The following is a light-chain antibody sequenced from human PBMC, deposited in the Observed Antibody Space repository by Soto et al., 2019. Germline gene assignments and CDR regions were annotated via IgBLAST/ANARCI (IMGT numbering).Light chain of an antibody. CDR2: ASN. CDR3: QSFDSSLTVWV. Sequence: QSVLTQPPSVSGAPGQRGTISCTGSSSNIGAGYDVQWYQQLQGTVPKLLIYASNNRPSGVPDRFSGSKSDTSASLAITGLQAEDEADYYCQSFDSSLTVWVFGGGTKLTVL. J-gene: IGLJ3*02. V-gene: IGLV1-40*01. CDR1: SSNIGAGYD.